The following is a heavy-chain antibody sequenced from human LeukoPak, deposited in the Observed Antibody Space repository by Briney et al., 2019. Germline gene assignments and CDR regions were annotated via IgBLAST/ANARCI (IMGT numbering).Heavy chain of an antibody. CDR2: ISSSSSYI. CDR1: GFTFSSYS. J-gene: IGHJ3*02. V-gene: IGHV3-21*01. D-gene: IGHD2-21*02. Sequence: GGSLRLSCAASGFTFSSYSMNWVRQAPGKGLEWVSSISSSSSYIYYADSVKGRFTISRDNAKNSLYLQMNSLRAEDTAVYYCASRVVTATFDAFDNWGQGTMVTVSS. CDR3: ASRVVTATFDAFDN.